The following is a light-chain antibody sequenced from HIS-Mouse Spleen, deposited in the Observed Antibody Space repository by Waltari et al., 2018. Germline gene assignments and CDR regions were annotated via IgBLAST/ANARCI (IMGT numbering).Light chain of an antibody. V-gene: IGLV1-47*01. J-gene: IGLJ3*02. Sequence: QSVLTQPPSASGTPGQRVTISCSGSSSNIGSNYVYWYQQLPGTAPKLLIYRNNPGPSGVPYRFSGSKSGTSAFLAISGVRSEDEADYYCAAWDDSLSGPVFGGGTKLNVL. CDR1: SSNIGSNY. CDR2: RNN. CDR3: AAWDDSLSGPV.